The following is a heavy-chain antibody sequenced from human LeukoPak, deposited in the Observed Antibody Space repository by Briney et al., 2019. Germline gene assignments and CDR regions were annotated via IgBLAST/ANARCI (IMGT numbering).Heavy chain of an antibody. D-gene: IGHD5-12*01. V-gene: IGHV4-39*07. Sequence: PSETLSLTCIVSGGSISISSYYWGWIRQPPGKGLEWFGSIYYSGSTYYNPSPKSRVTISVDTSKNQFSLKLSSVTAADTAVYYCARDWSPYSGYDYWGQGTLVTVSS. J-gene: IGHJ4*02. CDR3: ARDWSPYSGYDY. CDR2: IYYSGST. CDR1: GGSISISSYY.